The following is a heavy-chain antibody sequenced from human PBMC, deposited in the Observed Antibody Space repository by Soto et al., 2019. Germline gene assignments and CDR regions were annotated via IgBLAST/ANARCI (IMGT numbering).Heavy chain of an antibody. J-gene: IGHJ4*02. V-gene: IGHV4-39*01. CDR1: GAPVSSSHY. CDR3: ATHYNTGACLDY. CDR2: VSYSGSP. Sequence: QLQLQESGPGLVKSSETLSLTCSVSGAPVSSSHYWGWIRQPPGKGLEWIGSVSYSGSPYYSPSFKSRITISVDTSKNQFSLRARSVTATDRAVYFWATHYNTGACLDYWGQGKLVTVSS. D-gene: IGHD1-20*01.